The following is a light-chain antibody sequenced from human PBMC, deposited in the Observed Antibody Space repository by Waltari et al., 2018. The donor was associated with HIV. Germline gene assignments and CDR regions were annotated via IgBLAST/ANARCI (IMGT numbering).Light chain of an antibody. CDR1: SGSIAGNY. CDR2: ENN. CDR3: QSYDSNNQGV. J-gene: IGLJ3*02. Sequence: NFMLTQPHSVSESPGKTVIISCTGSSGSIAGNYVQRFQQRPGSAPTTVIYENNQRPAGVPDRFSGSIDTSSNSASLTISGLKTDDEADYYCQSYDSNNQGVIGGGTKLTVL. V-gene: IGLV6-57*02.